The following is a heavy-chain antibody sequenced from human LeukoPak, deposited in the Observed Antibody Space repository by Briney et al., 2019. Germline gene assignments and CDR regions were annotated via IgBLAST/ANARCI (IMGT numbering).Heavy chain of an antibody. J-gene: IGHJ4*02. CDR1: GFTFSSYA. D-gene: IGHD2-8*01. Sequence: PGGSLRLSCAASGFTFSSYAMSWVRQAPGKGLEWVSAISGSGGSTYYADSVKGRFTISRDNSKNTLYLQMNSLRAEDTAVYYCAILPLYCTNGVCIDYWGQGTLVTVSS. V-gene: IGHV3-23*01. CDR3: AILPLYCTNGVCIDY. CDR2: ISGSGGST.